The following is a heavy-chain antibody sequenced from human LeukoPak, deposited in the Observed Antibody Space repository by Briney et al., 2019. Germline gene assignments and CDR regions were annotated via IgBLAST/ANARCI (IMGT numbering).Heavy chain of an antibody. D-gene: IGHD6-6*01. CDR3: ARDSGTEYSSSYYFDY. CDR2: ISYDGSNK. J-gene: IGHJ4*02. CDR1: GFTFSSDA. Sequence: GGSLRLSCAASGFTFSSDAMHWVRQAPGKGLEWVAVISYDGSNKYYADSVKGRFTISRDNSKNTLYLQMNSLRAEDTAVYYCARDSGTEYSSSYYFDYWGQGTLVTVSS. V-gene: IGHV3-30-3*01.